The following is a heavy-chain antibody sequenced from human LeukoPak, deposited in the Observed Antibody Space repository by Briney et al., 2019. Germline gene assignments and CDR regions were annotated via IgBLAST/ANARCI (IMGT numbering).Heavy chain of an antibody. Sequence: SETLSLTCTVSGGSISSYYWRWIRQPPGKGVEWIGEIYYSAITNYNPSLKSRVTISVDTSKIHFSLKLSSVSAADTAVYYCASGVSYSISWYRTGVFYYWGQGTLVTVSS. CDR3: ASGVSYSISWYRTGVFYY. J-gene: IGHJ4*02. D-gene: IGHD6-13*01. CDR2: IYYSAIT. V-gene: IGHV4-59*01. CDR1: GGSISSYY.